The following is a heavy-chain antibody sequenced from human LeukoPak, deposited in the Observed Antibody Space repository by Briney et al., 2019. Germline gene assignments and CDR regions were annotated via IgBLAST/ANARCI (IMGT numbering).Heavy chain of an antibody. V-gene: IGHV3-66*02. CDR2: IYSGGTT. D-gene: IGHD6-19*01. Sequence: GGSLRLSCAASGFTVSNNYLHWVRQAPGKGLEWVSVIYSGGTTYYANSVKGRFTISRDSSKNTLYLQMNSLRAEDTAVYYCAKPLRLAVAGTAVPGYFQHWGQGTLVTVSS. CDR3: AKPLRLAVAGTAVPGYFQH. J-gene: IGHJ1*01. CDR1: GFTVSNNY.